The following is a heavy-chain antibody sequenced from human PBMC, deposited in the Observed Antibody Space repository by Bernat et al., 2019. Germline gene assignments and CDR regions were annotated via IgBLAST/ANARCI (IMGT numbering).Heavy chain of an antibody. CDR3: AREGYSSSWEGVEYFQH. V-gene: IGHV3-20*04. D-gene: IGHD6-13*01. J-gene: IGHJ1*01. CDR2: INWNGGST. CDR1: GFIFDDYG. Sequence: EVQLVESGGGVVRPGGSLRLSCAASGFIFDDYGMSWVRQAPGKGLEWVSGINWNGGSTGYADSVKGRFTISRDNAKNPLDLQMNSLRAEDTAVYYCAREGYSSSWEGVEYFQHWDQGTLVTVSS.